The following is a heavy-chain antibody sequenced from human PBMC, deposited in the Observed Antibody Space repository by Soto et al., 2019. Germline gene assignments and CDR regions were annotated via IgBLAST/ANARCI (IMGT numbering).Heavy chain of an antibody. CDR1: GYSISSGYY. D-gene: IGHD3-10*01. CDR2: IYHSGST. CDR3: AREHRTDYYGSGSEYYFDY. V-gene: IGHV4-38-2*02. J-gene: IGHJ4*02. Sequence: KTSETLSLTCAVSGYSISSGYYWGWIRQPPGKGLEWIGSIYHSGSTYYNPSLKSRVTISVDTSKNQFSLKLSSVTAADTAVYYCAREHRTDYYGSGSEYYFDYWGQGTLVTVSS.